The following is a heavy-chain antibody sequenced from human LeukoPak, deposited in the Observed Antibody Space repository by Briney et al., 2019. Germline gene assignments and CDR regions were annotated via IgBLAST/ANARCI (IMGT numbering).Heavy chain of an antibody. J-gene: IGHJ4*02. D-gene: IGHD6-6*01. CDR1: GYTFTGYY. CDR3: ARDRYSSSGGPVGDY. V-gene: IGHV1-2*02. CDR2: INPNSGGT. Sequence: ASVKVSCKASGYTFTGYYMHWVRQAPGQGLEWMGWINPNSGGTNYAQKFQGRVTMTRDTSISTAYMELRRLRSDDTAVYYCARDRYSSSGGPVGDYWGQGTLVTVSS.